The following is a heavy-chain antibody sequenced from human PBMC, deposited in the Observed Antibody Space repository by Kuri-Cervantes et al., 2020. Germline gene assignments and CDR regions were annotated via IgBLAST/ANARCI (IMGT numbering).Heavy chain of an antibody. J-gene: IGHJ4*02. D-gene: IGHD3-10*01. CDR1: GYTFTSYG. Sequence: ASVKVSCKASGYTFTSYGISWVRQAPGQGLEWMGWISAYNGNTNYAQKLQGRVTMTTDTSTSTAYMELRSLRSDDTAVYYCARVGGRGTTMVQGVSQRTYYFDYWGQGTLVTVFS. V-gene: IGHV1-18*01. CDR2: ISAYNGNT. CDR3: ARVGGRGTTMVQGVSQRTYYFDY.